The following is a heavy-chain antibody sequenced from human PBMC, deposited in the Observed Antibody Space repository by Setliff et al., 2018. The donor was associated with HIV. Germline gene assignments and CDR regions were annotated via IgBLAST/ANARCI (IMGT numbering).Heavy chain of an antibody. V-gene: IGHV3-74*01. J-gene: IGHJ4*02. CDR3: ARGPQYNFWGGYLGL. CDR1: GFTFSNYW. Sequence: PGGSLRLSCEASGFTFSNYWMHWVRQAPGKGLEWVSRIDSDGSDTNYADSVRGRFTISRDNAKNTVYLQLTSLRAEDTAVYYCARGPQYNFWGGYLGLWGQGTLVTVSS. D-gene: IGHD3-3*01. CDR2: IDSDGSDT.